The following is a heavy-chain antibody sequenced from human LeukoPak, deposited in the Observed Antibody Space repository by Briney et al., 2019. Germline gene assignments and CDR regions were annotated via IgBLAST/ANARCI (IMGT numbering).Heavy chain of an antibody. CDR2: INHSGST. CDR1: GGSFSGYY. D-gene: IGHD3-10*01. V-gene: IGHV4-34*01. CDR3: ARDRGTMVRGVKNYYGMDV. J-gene: IGHJ6*02. Sequence: SETLSLTCAVYGGSFSGYYWSWIRQPPGKGLEWIGEINHSGSTNYNPSLKSRVTISVDTSKNQFSLKLSSVTAADTAVYYCARDRGTMVRGVKNYYGMDVWGLGTTVTVSS.